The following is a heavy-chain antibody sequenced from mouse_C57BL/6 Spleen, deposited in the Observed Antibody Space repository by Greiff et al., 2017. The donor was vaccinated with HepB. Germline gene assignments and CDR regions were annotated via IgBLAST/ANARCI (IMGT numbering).Heavy chain of an antibody. CDR1: GYTFTDYN. D-gene: IGHD3-1*01. V-gene: IGHV1-22*01. Sequence: EVQLQRSGPELVKPGASVKMSCKASGYTFTDYNMHWVKQSHGKSLEWIGYINPNNGGTSYNQKFKGKATLTVNKSSSTAYMELRSLTSEDSAVYYCARSGWDWYFDVWGTGTTVTVSS. CDR3: ARSGWDWYFDV. CDR2: INPNNGGT. J-gene: IGHJ1*03.